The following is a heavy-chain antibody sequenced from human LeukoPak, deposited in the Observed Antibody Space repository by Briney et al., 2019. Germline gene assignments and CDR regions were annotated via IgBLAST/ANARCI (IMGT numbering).Heavy chain of an antibody. CDR2: IYTSGST. Sequence: PSETLSLTCTVSGGSISSYYWSWIRQPAGKGLEWLGRIYTSGSTNYNPSLKSRVTIPVDKSKNQFSLKLSSVTAADTAVYYCARGIGATNRYYYYYYMDVWGKGTTVTVS. V-gene: IGHV4-4*07. CDR1: GGSISSYY. J-gene: IGHJ6*03. CDR3: ARGIGATNRYYYYYYMDV. D-gene: IGHD1-26*01.